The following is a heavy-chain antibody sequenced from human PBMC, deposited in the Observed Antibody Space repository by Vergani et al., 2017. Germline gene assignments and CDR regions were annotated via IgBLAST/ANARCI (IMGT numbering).Heavy chain of an antibody. V-gene: IGHV4-34*01. CDR3: ARGPRIAAAGAYYYYYMDV. Sequence: QVQLQQWGAGLLKPSETLSLTCAVYGGSFSGYYWSWIRQPPGKGLEWIGEINHSGSTNYNPSLKSRVTISVDTSKNQFSLKLSSVTAADTAVSYCARGPRIAAAGAYYYYYMDVWGKGTTVTVSS. J-gene: IGHJ6*03. D-gene: IGHD6-13*01. CDR1: GGSFSGYY. CDR2: INHSGST.